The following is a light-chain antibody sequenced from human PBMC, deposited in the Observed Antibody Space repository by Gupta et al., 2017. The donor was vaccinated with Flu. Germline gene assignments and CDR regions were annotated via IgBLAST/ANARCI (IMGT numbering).Light chain of an antibody. Sequence: SSNIGAGYDVHWYQQLPGTAPKLLIYDNGNRPSGVPDRFSGSKSGTSASLPITGLQAEDEADYYCQSYDSSLIGYVFGTGTKFTVL. V-gene: IGLV1-40*01. CDR3: QSYDSSLIGYV. CDR1: SSNIGAGYD. CDR2: DNG. J-gene: IGLJ1*01.